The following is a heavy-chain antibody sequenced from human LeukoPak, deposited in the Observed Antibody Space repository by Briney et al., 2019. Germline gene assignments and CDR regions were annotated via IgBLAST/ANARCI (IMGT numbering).Heavy chain of an antibody. D-gene: IGHD3-22*01. CDR3: ARGVLHDSSGYPFDY. CDR2: IYTSGRT. Sequence: PSGTLSLTCTVSGGSIRYYFWSWIRQPPGKGLEWIGCIYTSGRTNYNPSLKSRVTISVDTSKNQFSLNLSSVTAADTAVYYCARGVLHDSSGYPFDYWGRGTLVTVSS. J-gene: IGHJ4*02. V-gene: IGHV4-4*09. CDR1: GGSIRYYF.